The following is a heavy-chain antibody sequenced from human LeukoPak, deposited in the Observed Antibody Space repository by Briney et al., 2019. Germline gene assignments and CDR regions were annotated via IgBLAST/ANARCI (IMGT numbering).Heavy chain of an antibody. V-gene: IGHV4-30-4*01. D-gene: IGHD2-21*02. CDR1: GGSISSGDYY. J-gene: IGHJ4*02. CDR2: IYYSGST. Sequence: SETLSLTCTVSGGSISSGDYYWSWIRQPPGKGLEWIGYIYYSGSTYYNPSLKSRVTISVDTSKNQSSLKLSSVTAADTAVYYCAGLPLAYCGGDCYSFDYWGQGTLVTVSS. CDR3: AGLPLAYCGGDCYSFDY.